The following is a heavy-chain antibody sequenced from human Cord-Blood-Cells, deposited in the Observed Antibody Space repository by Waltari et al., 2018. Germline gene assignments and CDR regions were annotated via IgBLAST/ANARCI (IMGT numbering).Heavy chain of an antibody. Sequence: QVQLVQSGAEVKKPGSSVKVSCKASGGTFSSYAISWVRQATGQGLEWMGGIIPIIGTANDAQKFQGRVTVTDDESTSTADMGLSSLSSEETAVYYCASGDVGYCSSTSCFDYWGQGTLVTVSS. V-gene: IGHV1-69*01. D-gene: IGHD2-2*01. CDR2: IIPIIGTA. J-gene: IGHJ4*02. CDR1: GGTFSSYA. CDR3: ASGDVGYCSSTSCFDY.